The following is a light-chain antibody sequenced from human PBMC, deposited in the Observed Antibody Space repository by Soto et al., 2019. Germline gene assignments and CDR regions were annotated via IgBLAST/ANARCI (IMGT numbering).Light chain of an antibody. J-gene: IGLJ1*01. CDR2: EVR. CDR3: CSYTRTSNHYF. V-gene: IGLV2-14*01. CDR1: SSDIGGYDY. Sequence: QSVLTQPASVSGSPGQSITISCTGTSSDIGGYDYVSWYQQRPGKAPKLMIYEVRYRPSGVSNRFSGSKSGNTASLTISGIQAEEEAVYYCCSYTRTSNHYFFGSGTKVTVL.